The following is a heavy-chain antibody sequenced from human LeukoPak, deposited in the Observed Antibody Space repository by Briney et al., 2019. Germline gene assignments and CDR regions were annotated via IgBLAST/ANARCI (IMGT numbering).Heavy chain of an antibody. CDR2: ISGNGGNT. J-gene: IGHJ6*02. D-gene: IGHD4-11*01. CDR3: AKALGHSNYRRYGMDV. Sequence: PGGSLRLSCAASGFTFSSYAMSWVRQAPGKGLEWVSAISGNGGNTYYADSVKGRFTISRDNSMNTLFLQINSLRAEDTAVYYCAKALGHSNYRRYGMDVWGQGTTVTVSS. CDR1: GFTFSSYA. V-gene: IGHV3-23*01.